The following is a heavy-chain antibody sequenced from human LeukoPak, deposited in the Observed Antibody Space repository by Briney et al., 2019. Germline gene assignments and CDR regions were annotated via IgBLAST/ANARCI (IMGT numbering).Heavy chain of an antibody. V-gene: IGHV1-2*02. CDR1: GYTFTGYY. J-gene: IGHJ6*03. D-gene: IGHD3-3*01. CDR3: ARVIGSSNTIFGVVMTFRDYYYYMDV. CDR2: INPNSGGT. Sequence: ASVKVSCKASGYTFTGYYMHWVRQAPGQGLEWMGWINPNSGGTNYAQKFQGRVTMTRNTSISTAYMELSSLRSEDTAVYYCARVIGSSNTIFGVVMTFRDYYYYMDVWGKGTTVTVSS.